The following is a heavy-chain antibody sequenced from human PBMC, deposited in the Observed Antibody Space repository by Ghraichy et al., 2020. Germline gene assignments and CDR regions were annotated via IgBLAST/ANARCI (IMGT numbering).Heavy chain of an antibody. D-gene: IGHD3-22*01. V-gene: IGHV4-31*03. CDR2: IYYSGST. Sequence: SETLSLTCTVSGGSISSGGYYWSWIRQHPGKGLEWIGYIYYSGSTYYNPSLKSRVTISVDTSKNQFSLKLSSVTAADTAVYYCANAYYYDPTRVDYWGQGTLVTGSS. CDR3: ANAYYYDPTRVDY. CDR1: GGSISSGGYY. J-gene: IGHJ4*02.